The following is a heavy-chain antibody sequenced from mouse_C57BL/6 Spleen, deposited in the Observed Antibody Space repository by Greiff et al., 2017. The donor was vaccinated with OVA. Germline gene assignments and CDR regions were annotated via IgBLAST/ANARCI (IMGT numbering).Heavy chain of an antibody. V-gene: IGHV1-42*01. Sequence: VQLKQSGPELVKPGASVKISCKASGYSFTGYYMNWVKQSPEKSLEWIGEINPSTGGTTYNQKFKAKATLTVDKSSSTAYMQLKSLTSEDSAVYYCARHDYDEGTFAYWGQGTLVTVSA. D-gene: IGHD2-4*01. CDR2: INPSTGGT. CDR1: GYSFTGYY. J-gene: IGHJ3*01. CDR3: ARHDYDEGTFAY.